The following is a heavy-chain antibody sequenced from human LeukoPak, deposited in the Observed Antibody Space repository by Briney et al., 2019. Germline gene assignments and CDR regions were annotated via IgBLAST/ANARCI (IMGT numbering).Heavy chain of an antibody. Sequence: ASVKVSCKASGYTFTSYDMYWLRQAPGQGPEWMGWMSPNSGNTGSAQRFQGRVTMTRDTSMSSAYMELSNLRPEDTAVYYCARGSFSRWTTQGYFDYWGQGTLVTVSS. CDR3: ARGSFSRWTTQGYFDY. CDR1: GYTFTSYD. CDR2: MSPNSGNT. J-gene: IGHJ4*02. V-gene: IGHV1-8*01. D-gene: IGHD4-23*01.